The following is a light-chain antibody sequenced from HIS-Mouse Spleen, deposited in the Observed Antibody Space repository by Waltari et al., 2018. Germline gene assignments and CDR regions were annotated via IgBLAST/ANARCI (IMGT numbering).Light chain of an antibody. CDR3: SSYTSSSTEV. CDR1: SRDVGGYNY. CDR2: DVS. J-gene: IGLJ2*01. Sequence: QSALTQPASVSGSPGQSITISCTGTSRDVGGYNYVSGYQQHPGKAPKPIIYDVSNRPSGVSNRFSGSKSGNTASLTISGLQAEDEADYYCSSYTSSSTEVFGGGTKLTVL. V-gene: IGLV2-14*03.